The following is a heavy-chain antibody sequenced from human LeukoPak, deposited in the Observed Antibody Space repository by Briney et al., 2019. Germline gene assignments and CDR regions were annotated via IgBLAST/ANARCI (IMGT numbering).Heavy chain of an antibody. V-gene: IGHV3-21*01. J-gene: IGHJ4*02. CDR3: ARDSSSVVVPATDY. Sequence: GGSLRLSCAASGFTFSSYTMDWVRQAPRKGLEWVSSISSSSTYIYYTDSVKGRFTISRDNAKNSLYLQMNSLRAEDTAVYYCARDSSSVVVPATDYWGQGTLVTVSS. D-gene: IGHD2-2*01. CDR2: ISSSSTYI. CDR1: GFTFSSYT.